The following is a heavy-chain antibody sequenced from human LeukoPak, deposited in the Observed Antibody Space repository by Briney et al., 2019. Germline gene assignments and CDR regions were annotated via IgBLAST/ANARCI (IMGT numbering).Heavy chain of an antibody. D-gene: IGHD3-22*01. CDR1: SGSINDYH. J-gene: IGHJ2*01. CDR3: ARHVPYYYDSSGYYYGEMQYWYFDL. V-gene: IGHV4-59*08. CDR2: IYYSGTT. Sequence: KPSETLSLTCTVSSGSINDYHWSWIRQPPGKGLEWIGHIYYSGTTNYNASLKSRVTISLDTSKSQFSLEVISVTAADTAVYYCARHVPYYYDSSGYYYGEMQYWYFDLWGRGTLVTVSS.